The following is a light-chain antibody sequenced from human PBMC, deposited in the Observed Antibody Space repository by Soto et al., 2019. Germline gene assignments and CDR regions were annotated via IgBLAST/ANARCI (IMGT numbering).Light chain of an antibody. Sequence: QSALTQPASVSGSPGQSITISCTGASSDVGDYNYVSWYQHHPGKAPKLMMSDVSKRPSGVPDRFSGSKSGTTASLTISGLQAEDEADYYCCSYAGSYTLLFGGGTKLTVL. J-gene: IGLJ2*01. CDR3: CSYAGSYTLL. CDR2: DVS. CDR1: SSDVGDYNY. V-gene: IGLV2-11*01.